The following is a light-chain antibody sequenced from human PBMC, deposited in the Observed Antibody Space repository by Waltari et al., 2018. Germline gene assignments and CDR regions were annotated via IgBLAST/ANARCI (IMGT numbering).Light chain of an antibody. V-gene: IGLV4-69*01. CDR3: QTWGTGTVV. J-gene: IGLJ3*02. Sequence: QLVLTQSPSASASVGASVKLSCTLSSGHTNYAIAWHQQQPEKGPRFLMKLSSDGSHNQGDGIPDRFSGSSSGAERYLPISSPQSEDEADYYCQTWGTGTVVFGGGTKLTVL. CDR1: SGHTNYA. CDR2: LSSDGSH.